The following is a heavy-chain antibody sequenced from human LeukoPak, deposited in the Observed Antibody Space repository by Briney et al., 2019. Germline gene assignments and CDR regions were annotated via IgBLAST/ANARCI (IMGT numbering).Heavy chain of an antibody. Sequence: SVKVSCKASGYTFTGYYMHWVRQAPGQGLEWMGGIIPIFGTANYAQKFQGRVTITTDESTSTAYMELSSLRSEDTAVYYCARDSVEGSSWYGYYYYYYMDVWGKGTTVTVSS. CDR3: ARDSVEGSSWYGYYYYYYMDV. CDR2: IIPIFGTA. J-gene: IGHJ6*03. CDR1: GYTFTGYY. D-gene: IGHD6-13*01. V-gene: IGHV1-69*05.